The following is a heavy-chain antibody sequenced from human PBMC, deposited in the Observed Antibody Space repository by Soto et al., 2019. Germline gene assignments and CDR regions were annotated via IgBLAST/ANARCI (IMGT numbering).Heavy chain of an antibody. CDR2: IYTSGST. Sequence: SVTLPLTASVLCGSMSGYYWRWILQHAGKGLEWIGRIYTSGSTNYNPSLKRRVTMSVDTSKNQFSLILNSVTAADTAIYYCARAHYGPMGYYFGSWAEGTLVTAPQ. J-gene: IGHJ4*02. CDR1: CGSMSGYY. D-gene: IGHD3-10*01. V-gene: IGHV4-4*07. CDR3: ARAHYGPMGYYFGS.